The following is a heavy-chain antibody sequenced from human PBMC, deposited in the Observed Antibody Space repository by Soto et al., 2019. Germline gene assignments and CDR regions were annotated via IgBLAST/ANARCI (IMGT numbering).Heavy chain of an antibody. CDR1: GDSISRTTYH. CDR2: IDHSGRT. J-gene: IGHJ4*02. CDR3: ARRGGGNYPFYFDY. D-gene: IGHD1-26*01. V-gene: IGHV4-39*07. Sequence: WETLYLTCPVSGDSISRTTYHWRSIRHHPGKGLEWIGQIDHSGRTNYNPSLKSRVSISVDASKRQFSLKLSFVTAADPAVYYCARRGGGNYPFYFDYWGQGALVTVS.